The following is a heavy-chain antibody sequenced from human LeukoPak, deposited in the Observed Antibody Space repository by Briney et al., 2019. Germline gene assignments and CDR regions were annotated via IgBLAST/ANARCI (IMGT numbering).Heavy chain of an antibody. J-gene: IGHJ3*02. D-gene: IGHD3-10*01. CDR3: ARVVRGVTSSDAFDI. Sequence: AASVKVSCTASGGTFRSYAISWVRQAPGKGLEWVGVIIPIFGTANYAQTFQGRVTISADESTSTPYMDMSRLRSEDTGVYYSARVVRGVTSSDAFDIWGQGTKVTVPS. V-gene: IGHV1-69*01. CDR1: GGTFRSYA. CDR2: IIPIFGTA.